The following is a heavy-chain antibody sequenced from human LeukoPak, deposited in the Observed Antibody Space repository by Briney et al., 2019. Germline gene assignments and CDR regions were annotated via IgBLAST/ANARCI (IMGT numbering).Heavy chain of an antibody. D-gene: IGHD5-12*01. CDR2: IYTSGST. CDR1: GGSFSGYY. CDR3: ARATSSYFYYMDV. J-gene: IGHJ6*03. Sequence: PSETLSLTCAVYGGSFSGYYWSWFRQPAEKGLEWIGRIYTSGSTYYNPSLKSRVTISADTSKNQFSLNVSSVTAADTAVYYCARATSSYFYYMDVWGKGTTVTISS. V-gene: IGHV4-59*10.